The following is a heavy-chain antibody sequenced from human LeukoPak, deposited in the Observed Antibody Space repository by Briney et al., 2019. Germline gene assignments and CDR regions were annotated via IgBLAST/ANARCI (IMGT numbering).Heavy chain of an antibody. V-gene: IGHV4-31*03. CDR3: ARDYLLGHWFDP. J-gene: IGHJ5*02. D-gene: IGHD3-10*01. CDR1: GGSISSGGYY. CDR2: IYYSGST. Sequence: KPSETLSLTCTVSGGSISSGGYYWSWIRQHPGKGLEWIGYIYYSGSTYYNPSLKSRVTISVDTSKNQFSLKLSSVTAADTAVYYCARDYLLGHWFDPWGQGTLVTVSS.